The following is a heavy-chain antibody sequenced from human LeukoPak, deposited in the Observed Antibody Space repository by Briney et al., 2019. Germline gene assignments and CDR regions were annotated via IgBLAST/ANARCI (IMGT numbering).Heavy chain of an antibody. CDR1: GFTFSSYS. J-gene: IGHJ5*02. V-gene: IGHV3-21*01. CDR3: ARELWFGGGFDP. Sequence: PGGSLRLSCAASGFTFSSYSMNWVRQAPGKGLEWVSSISSSSSYIYYADSVKGRFTISRDNAKNSLYLQMNSLRAEDTAVYYCARELWFGGGFDPWGQGTLVTVSS. D-gene: IGHD3-10*01. CDR2: ISSSSSYI.